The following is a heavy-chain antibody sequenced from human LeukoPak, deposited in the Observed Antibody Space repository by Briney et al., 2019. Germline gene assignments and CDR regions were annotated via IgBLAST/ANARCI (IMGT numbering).Heavy chain of an antibody. V-gene: IGHV4-34*01. J-gene: IGHJ3*02. Sequence: PGGSLRLSCAASGFTFSDYYMSWIRQPPGKGLEWIGEINHSGSTNYNPSLKSRVTISVDTSKNQFSLKLSSVTAADTAVYYCARERGYGFRFRGAFDIWAKGQWSPSLQ. CDR2: INHSGST. CDR1: GFTFSDYY. D-gene: IGHD5-18*01. CDR3: ARERGYGFRFRGAFDI.